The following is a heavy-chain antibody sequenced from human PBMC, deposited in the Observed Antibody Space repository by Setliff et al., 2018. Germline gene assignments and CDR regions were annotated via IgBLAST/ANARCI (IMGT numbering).Heavy chain of an antibody. V-gene: IGHV1-69*05. J-gene: IGHJ6*03. CDR1: GGTFKNYG. CDR3: AREGVDSRSSTDYRYYMDV. Sequence: SVKVSCKASGGTFKNYGISWVRQAPGPGLEWMGGIIPIFGTTNYAQKFQGRATIITDESTSTAYMELSSLRSEDTAVYYCAREGVDSRSSTDYRYYMDVWGKGTTVTVSS. D-gene: IGHD6-6*01. CDR2: IIPIFGTT.